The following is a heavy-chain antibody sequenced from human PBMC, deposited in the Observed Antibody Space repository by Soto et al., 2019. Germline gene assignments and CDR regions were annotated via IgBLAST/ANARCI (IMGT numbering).Heavy chain of an antibody. CDR3: ARGSIAAALAHYFDY. D-gene: IGHD6-13*01. V-gene: IGHV3-30-3*01. CDR2: ISYDGSNK. CDR1: GFTFSSYA. Sequence: PGGSLRLSCAASGFTFSSYAMHWVRQAPGKGLEWVAVISYDGSNKYYADSVKGRFTISRDNSKNTLYLQMNSLRAEDTAVYYCARGSIAAALAHYFDYWGQGTLVTVSS. J-gene: IGHJ4*02.